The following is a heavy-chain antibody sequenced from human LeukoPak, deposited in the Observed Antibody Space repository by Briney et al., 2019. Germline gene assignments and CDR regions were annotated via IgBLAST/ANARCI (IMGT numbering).Heavy chain of an antibody. CDR2: IYYSGST. CDR3: ARDPGHYGSGSYL. CDR1: GGSISSGDYY. D-gene: IGHD3-10*01. V-gene: IGHV4-30-4*01. Sequence: SETLSRTCTVSGGSISSGDYYWSWIRQPPGKGLEWIGYIYYSGSTYYNPSLKSRVTISVDTSKNQFSLKLSSVTAADTAVYYCARDPGHYGSGSYLWGQGTLVTVSS. J-gene: IGHJ4*02.